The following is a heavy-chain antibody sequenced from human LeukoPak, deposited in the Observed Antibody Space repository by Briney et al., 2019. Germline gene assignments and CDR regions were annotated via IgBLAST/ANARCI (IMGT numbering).Heavy chain of an antibody. Sequence: SETLSLTCTVSGGSISSYYWSWIRQPPGKGLEWIGYIYYSGSTNYNPSLKSRVTISVDTSKNQFSLKLSSVTAADTAVYYCAAHYVAGRGWFDPWGQGTLATVSS. CDR2: IYYSGST. J-gene: IGHJ5*02. CDR3: AAHYVAGRGWFDP. D-gene: IGHD6-19*01. CDR1: GGSISSYY. V-gene: IGHV4-59*01.